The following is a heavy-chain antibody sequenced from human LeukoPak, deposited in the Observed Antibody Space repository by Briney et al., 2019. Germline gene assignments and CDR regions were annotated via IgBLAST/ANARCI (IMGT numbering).Heavy chain of an antibody. CDR3: ARLYSGSYYERDY. J-gene: IGHJ4*02. CDR2: IYYGGST. V-gene: IGHV4-39*01. CDR1: GDSISSDIYS. Sequence: SETLSLTCTVSGDSISSDIYSWGWIRQPPGKGLDWIGTIYYGGSTYYNPSLKSRVTTSVDTSKNQFSLRLSSVTAADTAVYYCARLYSGSYYERDYWGQGTLVTVSS. D-gene: IGHD1-26*01.